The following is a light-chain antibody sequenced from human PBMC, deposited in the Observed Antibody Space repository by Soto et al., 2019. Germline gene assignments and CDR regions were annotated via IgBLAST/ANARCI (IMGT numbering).Light chain of an antibody. V-gene: IGKV3-15*01. J-gene: IGKJ1*01. CDR3: QQYNKWPRT. CDR1: QSVSSN. Sequence: EIVLTQSPATLSVSPGEGATLSCRASQSVSSNLAWYQQTPGQAPRLLIYGASTRATGLPARFSGSGSGTEFTLTISSLQSEDFAVYYCQQYNKWPRTFGQGTKVDIK. CDR2: GAS.